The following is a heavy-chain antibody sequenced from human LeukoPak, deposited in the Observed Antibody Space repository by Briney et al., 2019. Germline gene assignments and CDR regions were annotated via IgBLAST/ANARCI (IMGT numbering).Heavy chain of an antibody. J-gene: IGHJ4*02. CDR3: AREILGFGELLWGGSIDY. V-gene: IGHV3-7*03. CDR1: GFTFSSYW. D-gene: IGHD3-10*01. Sequence: GGSLRLSCAASGFTFSSYWMNWARQAPGKGLEWVASINHNGNVNYYVDSVKGRFTISRDNAKNSLYLQMSNLRAGDTAVYYCAREILGFGELLWGGSIDYWGQGTLVTVSS. CDR2: INHNGNVN.